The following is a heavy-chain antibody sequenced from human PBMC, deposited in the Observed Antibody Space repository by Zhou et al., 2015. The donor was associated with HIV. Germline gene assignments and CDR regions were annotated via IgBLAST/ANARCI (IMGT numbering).Heavy chain of an antibody. J-gene: IGHJ4*02. D-gene: IGHD6-13*01. Sequence: QVRLVQSGGGVVQAGRSLRLSCVGSGFTFSSYCMHWVRQAPGRGLEWVAMMSFDGANMYYADSVKGRFTISRDNAKKSLYLQMNSLRAEDTAVYYCARGLSSSYYFFDYWGQGTLVTVSS. CDR3: ARGLSSSYYFFDY. V-gene: IGHV3-30-3*01. CDR1: GFTFSSYC. CDR2: MSFDGANM.